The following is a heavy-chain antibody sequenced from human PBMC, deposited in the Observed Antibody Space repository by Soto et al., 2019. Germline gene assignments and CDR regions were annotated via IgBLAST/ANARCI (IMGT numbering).Heavy chain of an antibody. D-gene: IGHD3-9*01. CDR1: GGSFSGYY. V-gene: IGHV4-34*01. J-gene: IGHJ6*03. CDR3: ARGPSILRGAYIYYYYYMDV. CDR2: INHSGST. Sequence: SETLSLTCAVYGGSFSGYYWSWIRQPPGKGLEWIGEINHSGSTNYNPSLKSRVTISVDTSKNQFSLKLSSVTAADTAVYYCARGPSILRGAYIYYYYYMDVWGKGTTVTVSS.